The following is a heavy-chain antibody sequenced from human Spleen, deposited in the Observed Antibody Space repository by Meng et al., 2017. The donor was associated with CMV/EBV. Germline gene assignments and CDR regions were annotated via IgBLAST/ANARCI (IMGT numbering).Heavy chain of an antibody. Sequence: GESLKISCAASGFTVSSNYMSWVRQAPGKGLECVSIIYSDGTYSADSVKGRFTISRDTSKNTLYLHMNSLRAEDMGVYSCAGGGLMPFDYWGQGTLVTVSS. J-gene: IGHJ4*02. CDR2: IYSDGT. CDR1: GFTVSSNY. V-gene: IGHV3-53*01. CDR3: AGGGLMPFDY. D-gene: IGHD2-8*01.